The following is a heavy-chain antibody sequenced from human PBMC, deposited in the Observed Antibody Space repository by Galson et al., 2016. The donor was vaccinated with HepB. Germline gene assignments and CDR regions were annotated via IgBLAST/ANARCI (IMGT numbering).Heavy chain of an antibody. V-gene: IGHV4-4*02. D-gene: IGHD1-26*01. CDR1: GASISSDKW. Sequence: SETLSLTCAVSGASISSDKWWSWVRQPPGKGLEWIGEIFHTGSTNYNPSLKSRVTISLDKSKNQFSLRLSSVTAADTAVYYCARDEKLLYYYGTGVWGQGTTVTVSS. CDR3: ARDEKLLYYYGTGV. J-gene: IGHJ6*02. CDR2: IFHTGST.